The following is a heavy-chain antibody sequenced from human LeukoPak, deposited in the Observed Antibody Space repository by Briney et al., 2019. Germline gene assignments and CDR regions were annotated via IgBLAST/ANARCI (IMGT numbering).Heavy chain of an antibody. CDR1: GDSISLYY. J-gene: IGHJ4*02. CDR3: ARRALPSSGNSYFDY. CDR2: IYYSGST. V-gene: IGHV4-59*08. Sequence: PSETLSLTCTVSGDSISLYYWSWIRQPPGKGLEWIGYIYYSGSTNYNPSLKSRVTISVDTSKNEFSLKLTSVSAADTAVYYCARRALPSSGNSYFDYWGQGILVTVSS. D-gene: IGHD3-10*01.